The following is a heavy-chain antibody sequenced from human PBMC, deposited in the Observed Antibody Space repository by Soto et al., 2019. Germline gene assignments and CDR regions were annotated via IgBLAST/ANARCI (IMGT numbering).Heavy chain of an antibody. CDR2: IIPIFGTA. CDR3: ARPHSSGAVVYYSGIAV. J-gene: IGHJ6*04. V-gene: IGHV1-69*12. D-gene: IGHD6-19*01. Sequence: QVQLVQSGAEVKKPGSSVKVSCKACGGTFSSYAISWVRQAPGQGLEWMGGIIPIFGTANYAHKFQGRVTITADESTSTAYMVLSSLRSEDTAVYYCARPHSSGAVVYYSGIAVWGKGTTVTVSS. CDR1: GGTFSSYA.